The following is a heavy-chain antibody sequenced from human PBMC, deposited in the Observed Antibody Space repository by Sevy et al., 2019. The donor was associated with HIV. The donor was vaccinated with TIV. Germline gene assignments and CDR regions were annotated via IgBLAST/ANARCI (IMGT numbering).Heavy chain of an antibody. D-gene: IGHD3-10*01. CDR3: ARDERLLWFGELFPEYGMDV. CDR2: ISYDGSNK. Sequence: GGSLRLSCAASGFTFSSYAMNWVRQAPGKGLEWVAVISYDGSNKYYADSVKGRFTISRDNSKNTLYLQMNSLRAEDTAVYYCARDERLLWFGELFPEYGMDVWGQGTTVTVSS. V-gene: IGHV3-30-3*01. J-gene: IGHJ6*02. CDR1: GFTFSSYA.